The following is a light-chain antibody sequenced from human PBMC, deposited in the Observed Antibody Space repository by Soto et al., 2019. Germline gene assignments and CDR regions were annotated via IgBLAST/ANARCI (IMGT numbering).Light chain of an antibody. CDR1: QSARIS. J-gene: IGKJ5*01. CDR2: DVS. V-gene: IGKV3-15*01. CDR3: QQYNNWPPT. Sequence: ETVMKQYPDTLYVSPGERTTLSCRASQSARISLGWYQQKPGQAPRLLIYDVSTRATGVPARFSGSGSGTEFTLTISSPQSEDFAVYYCQQYNNWPPTFCQGTRREI.